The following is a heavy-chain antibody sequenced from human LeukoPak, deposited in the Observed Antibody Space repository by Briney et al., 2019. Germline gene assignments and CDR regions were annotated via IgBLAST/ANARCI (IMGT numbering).Heavy chain of an antibody. CDR1: GLTFSSYA. D-gene: IGHD2-15*01. Sequence: GGSLRLSCAASGLTFSSYAMNWVRQAPGRGLEWVSAISGSGDTTYYADSVKGRFTISRDNSKNTQYLQMNSLRAEDTAVYYCAKGYCSGGTCFNSYWGQGTLVTVSS. CDR2: ISGSGDTT. J-gene: IGHJ4*02. CDR3: AKGYCSGGTCFNSY. V-gene: IGHV3-23*01.